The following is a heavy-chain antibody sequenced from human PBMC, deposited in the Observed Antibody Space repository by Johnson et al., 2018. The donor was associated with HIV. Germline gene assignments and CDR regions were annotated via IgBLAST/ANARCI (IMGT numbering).Heavy chain of an antibody. CDR2: ISYDGSNK. CDR3: ARGEDGVDAFDI. J-gene: IGHJ3*02. Sequence: QVQLVESGGGWVQPGGSLRLSCAASGFTFSSYAMHWVRQAPGKGLEWVAVISYDGSNKYYADSVKGRFTISRDNAKYTVDLQMNSLRAEDTAVYYCARGEDGVDAFDIWGQVTMVTVSS. D-gene: IGHD4-17*01. CDR1: GFTFSSYA. V-gene: IGHV3-30*04.